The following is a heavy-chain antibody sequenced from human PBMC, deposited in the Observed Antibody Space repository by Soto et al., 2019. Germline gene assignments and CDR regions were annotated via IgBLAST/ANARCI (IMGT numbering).Heavy chain of an antibody. CDR1: GGTFSNYG. CDR3: ARDRYYDSSGYYYKSAY. Sequence: QVQLVQSGAEVKMPGSSVKVSCKASGGTFSNYGISWVRQAPGQGLEWMGGIIPRLGSTKSAQSFQGRVTFTADESTSTAYMELSSLRSEDTAVYYCARDRYYDSSGYYYKSAYWGQGTLVTVSS. D-gene: IGHD3-22*01. V-gene: IGHV1-69*01. J-gene: IGHJ4*02. CDR2: IIPRLGST.